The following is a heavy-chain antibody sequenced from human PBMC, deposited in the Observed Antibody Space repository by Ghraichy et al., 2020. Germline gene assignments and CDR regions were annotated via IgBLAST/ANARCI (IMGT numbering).Heavy chain of an antibody. Sequence: GGSLRLSCAASGFTFSSYAMSWVRQAPGKGLEWVSAISGSGGSTYYADSVKGRFTISRDNSKNTLYLQMNSLRAEDTAVYYCAKDPRIGDDEYYFDYWGQGTLVTVSS. CDR3: AKDPRIGDDEYYFDY. V-gene: IGHV3-23*01. J-gene: IGHJ4*02. CDR1: GFTFSSYA. D-gene: IGHD2-15*01. CDR2: ISGSGGST.